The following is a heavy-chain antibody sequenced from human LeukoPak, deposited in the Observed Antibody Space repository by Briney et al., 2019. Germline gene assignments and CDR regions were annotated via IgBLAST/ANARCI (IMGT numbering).Heavy chain of an antibody. V-gene: IGHV4-34*01. CDR3: ARGLPGYYDFWSGYVGYYFDY. CDR2: INHSGST. Sequence: SETLSLTCAVYGGSFSGYYWSWIRQPPGKGLEWIGEINHSGSTNYNPSLKSRVTISVDTSKNQFSLKLSSVTAADTAVYYCARGLPGYYDFWSGYVGYYFDYWGQGTLVTVSS. J-gene: IGHJ4*02. D-gene: IGHD3-3*01. CDR1: GGSFSGYY.